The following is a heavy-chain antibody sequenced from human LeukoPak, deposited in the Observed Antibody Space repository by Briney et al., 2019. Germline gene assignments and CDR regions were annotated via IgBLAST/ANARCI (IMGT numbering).Heavy chain of an antibody. Sequence: GGSLRLSCAASGFTFSSYSMNWVRQAPGKGLEWVSSISSSSSYIYYADSLKGRFTISRDNAKNSLYLQMNSLRAEDTAVYYCASRDNYDSSGYYIDYWGQGTLVTVSS. D-gene: IGHD3-22*01. J-gene: IGHJ4*02. V-gene: IGHV3-21*01. CDR2: ISSSSSYI. CDR3: ASRDNYDSSGYYIDY. CDR1: GFTFSSYS.